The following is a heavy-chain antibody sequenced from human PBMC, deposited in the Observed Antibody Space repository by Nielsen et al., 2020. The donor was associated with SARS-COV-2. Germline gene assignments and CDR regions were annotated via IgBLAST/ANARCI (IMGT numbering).Heavy chain of an antibody. V-gene: IGHV3-30*03. D-gene: IGHD6-6*01. J-gene: IGHJ6*02. CDR3: ATDLFIAAPSYYYYGMDV. CDR2: ISYDGSNK. Sequence: WIRQPPGKGLEWVAVISYDGSNKYYADSVKGRFTISRDNSKSTLYLQMNSLRAEDTAVYYCATDLFIAAPSYYYYGMDVWGQGTTVTVSS.